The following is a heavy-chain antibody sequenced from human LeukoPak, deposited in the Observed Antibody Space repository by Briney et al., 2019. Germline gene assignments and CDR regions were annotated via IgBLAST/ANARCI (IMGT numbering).Heavy chain of an antibody. CDR2: INHSGST. CDR1: GGSFSGYY. CDR3: ARGRDHAGTHWYFDL. J-gene: IGHJ2*01. V-gene: IGHV4-34*01. D-gene: IGHD1-26*01. Sequence: SETLSLTCAVYGGSFSGYYWSWIRQPPGKGLEWIGEINHSGSTNYNPSLKSRVTISVDTSKNQFSLKMTSLTAADTALYYCARGRDHAGTHWYFDLWGRGTLVTVSS.